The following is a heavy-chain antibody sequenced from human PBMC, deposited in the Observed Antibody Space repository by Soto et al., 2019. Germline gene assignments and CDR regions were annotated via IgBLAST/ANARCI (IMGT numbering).Heavy chain of an antibody. Sequence: QVYLVQSGAEVKKPGSSVKISCKASGGIFSSNTINWVRQAAGQGLEWMGGIIPLFGTANYAEKFQGRVTLTADNSTKTAYMELTRLRSEDTAVHYCASKAACGGACYAVDSWGQGTRVTVSS. CDR1: GGIFSSNT. D-gene: IGHD2-21*02. J-gene: IGHJ4*02. V-gene: IGHV1-69*06. CDR2: IIPLFGTA. CDR3: ASKAACGGACYAVDS.